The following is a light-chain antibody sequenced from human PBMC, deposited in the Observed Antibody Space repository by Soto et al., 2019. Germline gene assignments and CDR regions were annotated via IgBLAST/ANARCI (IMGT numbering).Light chain of an antibody. Sequence: QSVLTQPRSVSASPGQSVTISCTGTSSNVGGYNYVSWYQQNPGKAPKLMIYDASKRPSGVPDRFSGSKSGNAASLTISGLQAEDEADYYCCSYAANYSLVFGGGTKL. V-gene: IGLV2-11*01. J-gene: IGLJ2*01. CDR3: CSYAANYSLV. CDR1: SSNVGGYNY. CDR2: DAS.